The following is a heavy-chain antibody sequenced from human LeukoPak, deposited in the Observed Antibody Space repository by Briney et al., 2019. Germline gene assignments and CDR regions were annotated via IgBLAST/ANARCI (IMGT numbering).Heavy chain of an antibody. V-gene: IGHV3-30*02. CDR3: AKVKAFGVVIDYAFDI. Sequence: GGSLRLSCAASGFTFSNYGMHWVRQAPGKGLEWVAVIWYDGSNKKYADSVKGRFTISRDNSKNTLYLQMNSLRAEDTAVYYCAKVKAFGVVIDYAFDIWGQGTMVTVSS. D-gene: IGHD3-3*01. J-gene: IGHJ3*02. CDR1: GFTFSNYG. CDR2: IWYDGSNK.